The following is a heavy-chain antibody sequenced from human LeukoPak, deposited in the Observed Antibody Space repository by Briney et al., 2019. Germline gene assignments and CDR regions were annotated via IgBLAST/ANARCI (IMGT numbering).Heavy chain of an antibody. D-gene: IGHD2-8*02. Sequence: GGSLRLSCAASGFTFRNYGMHWVRQATGKGLEWVSFIWSDGNNRFYADSVKGRFTISRGNSKNMPYLQMDTLRAEDTALYYCAKDPGASVSGFHMDVWGKGTTVIVSS. J-gene: IGHJ6*03. CDR3: AKDPGASVSGFHMDV. CDR2: IWSDGNNR. CDR1: GFTFRNYG. V-gene: IGHV3-30*02.